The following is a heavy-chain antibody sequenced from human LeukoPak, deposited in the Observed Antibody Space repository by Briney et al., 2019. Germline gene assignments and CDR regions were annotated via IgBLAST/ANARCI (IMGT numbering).Heavy chain of an antibody. V-gene: IGHV4-39*07. CDR2: IYYSGST. J-gene: IGHJ4*02. D-gene: IGHD6-19*01. CDR3: ARGVYGSGWPIDY. Sequence: SETLSLTCTVSGGSISSSSYYWGWLRQPPGKGLEWIGSIYYSGSTYYNPSLKSRVTVSVDTSKNQFSLKLSSVTAADTAVYYCARGVYGSGWPIDYWGQGTLVTVSS. CDR1: GGSISSSSYY.